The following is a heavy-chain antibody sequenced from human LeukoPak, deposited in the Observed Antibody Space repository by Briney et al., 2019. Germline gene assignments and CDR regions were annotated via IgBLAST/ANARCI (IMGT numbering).Heavy chain of an antibody. V-gene: IGHV4-59*01. D-gene: IGHD1-26*01. CDR3: ARGEWDLLFDY. CDR2: IFYSGST. Sequence: PSETLSLTCTVSGSSISGYYWIWIRQPPGKGLEWIGYIFYSGSTNYNPSLKSRVTISVDTSKNQFSLKLSSVTAADTAVYYCARGEWDLLFDYWGQGTLVTVSS. J-gene: IGHJ4*02. CDR1: GSSISGYY.